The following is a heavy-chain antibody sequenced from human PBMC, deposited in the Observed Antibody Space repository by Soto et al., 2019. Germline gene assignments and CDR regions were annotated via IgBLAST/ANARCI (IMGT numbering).Heavy chain of an antibody. CDR3: ARDLIVATIGPYYYYGMDV. V-gene: IGHV1-69*13. CDR1: GGTFSSCA. D-gene: IGHD5-12*01. CDR2: IIPIFGTA. Sequence: SVKVSCEASGGTFSSCARSWLRQAPRQGLEWMGGIIPIFGTANYAQKFQGRVTITADESTSTAYMELSSLRSEDTAVYYCARDLIVATIGPYYYYGMDVWGQGTTVTVSS. J-gene: IGHJ6*02.